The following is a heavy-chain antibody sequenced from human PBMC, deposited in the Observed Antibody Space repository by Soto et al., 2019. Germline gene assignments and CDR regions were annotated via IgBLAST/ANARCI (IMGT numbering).Heavy chain of an antibody. J-gene: IGHJ5*02. CDR1: GGSISSYY. D-gene: IGHD6-19*01. Sequence: PSETLSLTCTVSGGSISSYYLSWIRQPPGKGLEWIGYIYYSGSTNYNPSLKSRVTISVDTSKNQFSLKLSSVTAADTAVYYCARHSSGWYRGDWFDPWGQGTLVTVSS. CDR2: IYYSGST. CDR3: ARHSSGWYRGDWFDP. V-gene: IGHV4-59*08.